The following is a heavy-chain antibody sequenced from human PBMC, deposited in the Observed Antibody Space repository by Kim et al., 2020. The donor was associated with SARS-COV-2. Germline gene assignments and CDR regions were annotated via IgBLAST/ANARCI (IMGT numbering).Heavy chain of an antibody. Sequence: SETLSLTCAVYGGSFSGYYWSWIRQPPGKGLEWIGEINHSGSTNYNPSLKSRVTISVDTSKNQFFLKLSSVTAADTAVYYCARDARPKLTYYYDSSGYYYFDYWGQGTLVTVSS. V-gene: IGHV4-34*01. CDR3: ARDARPKLTYYYDSSGYYYFDY. J-gene: IGHJ4*02. D-gene: IGHD3-22*01. CDR2: INHSGST. CDR1: GGSFSGYY.